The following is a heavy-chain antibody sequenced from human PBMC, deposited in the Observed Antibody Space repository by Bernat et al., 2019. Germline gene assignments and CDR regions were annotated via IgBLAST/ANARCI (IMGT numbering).Heavy chain of an antibody. CDR1: GFTVSRIY. CDR2: IYSGGST. V-gene: IGHV3-66*01. J-gene: IGHJ4*02. Sequence: EVQLVESGGGLVQPGGSLRLSCAASGFTVSRIYMSWVRQAPGKGLEGVSVIYSGGSTYYADSVKGRFTISRDNSKNTLYLKMNSLRAEDTAVYYCARDFDDSSTTWGQGTLVTVSS. D-gene: IGHD3-22*01. CDR3: ARDFDDSSTT.